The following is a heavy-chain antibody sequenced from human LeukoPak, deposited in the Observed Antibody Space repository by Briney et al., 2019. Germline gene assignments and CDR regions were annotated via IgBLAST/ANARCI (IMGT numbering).Heavy chain of an antibody. Sequence: GGSLRLSCAASGFTFSSYWMHGVRQAPGKGLLWVSRINSDGSSTSYADSVKGRFTISRDNAKNTLYLQMNSLRAEDTAVYYCAREAALYSYDFWSGYSQFDYWGQGTLVTVSS. CDR1: GFTFSSYW. V-gene: IGHV3-74*01. CDR3: AREAALYSYDFWSGYSQFDY. D-gene: IGHD3-3*01. CDR2: INSDGSST. J-gene: IGHJ4*02.